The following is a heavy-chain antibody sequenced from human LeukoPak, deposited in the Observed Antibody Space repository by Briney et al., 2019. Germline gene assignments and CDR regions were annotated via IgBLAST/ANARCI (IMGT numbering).Heavy chain of an antibody. D-gene: IGHD3-22*01. Sequence: GGSLRLSCAASGFTFSSYAMSWVRQAPGKGLEWVSGISGSGGGTYYADSVKGRFTISRDNSKNTLYLQMNSLRAEDTAVYYCATNPPYDSSGYRYYYYMYVWAKGTTVTVSS. J-gene: IGHJ6*03. CDR3: ATNPPYDSSGYRYYYYMYV. CDR2: ISGSGGGT. V-gene: IGHV3-23*01. CDR1: GFTFSSYA.